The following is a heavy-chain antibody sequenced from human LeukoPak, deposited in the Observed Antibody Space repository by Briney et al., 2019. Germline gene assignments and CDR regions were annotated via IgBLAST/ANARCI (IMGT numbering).Heavy chain of an antibody. D-gene: IGHD6-6*01. CDR3: ARDREYSSSSLNY. CDR1: GGTFSSYA. J-gene: IGHJ4*02. Sequence: SVKVSCKASGGTFSSYAISWVRQAPGQGLEWMGGVIPIFGTANYAQKFQGRVTITADESTSTAYMELSSLRSEDTAVYYCARDREYSSSSLNYWGQGTLVTVSS. CDR2: VIPIFGTA. V-gene: IGHV1-69*01.